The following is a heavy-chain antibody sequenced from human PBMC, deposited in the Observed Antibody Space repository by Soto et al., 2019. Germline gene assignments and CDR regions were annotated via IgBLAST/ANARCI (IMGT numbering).Heavy chain of an antibody. CDR3: LFDAFDI. V-gene: IGHV4-59*12. J-gene: IGHJ3*02. CDR2: VNHGGTS. Sequence: SETLSLTCTVSGGSISSYYWGWIRQPPGKGLEWIGDVNHGGTSNYNPSLKSRAIISVDTSKNQFSLKLTSVTAEDTALYFGLFDAFDIWGQGTMVTVSS. CDR1: GGSISSYY.